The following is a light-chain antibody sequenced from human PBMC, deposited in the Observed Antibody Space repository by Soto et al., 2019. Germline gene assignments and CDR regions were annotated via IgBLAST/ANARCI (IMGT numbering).Light chain of an antibody. CDR1: QSINNW. V-gene: IGKV1-5*01. J-gene: IGKJ1*01. CDR2: DAS. Sequence: DIPMTQSPSTLSASVGDRVTITCRASQSINNWLAWYQQKPGKAPKILISDASSLESGVPSSFSGSGSGTEFTLTITSLQPDDFTTYFCQQYNAYPWTFGQGTTVEIK. CDR3: QQYNAYPWT.